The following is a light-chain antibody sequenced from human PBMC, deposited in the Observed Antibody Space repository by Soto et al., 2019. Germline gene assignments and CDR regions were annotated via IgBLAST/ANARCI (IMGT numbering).Light chain of an antibody. V-gene: IGKV3-15*01. CDR1: QSVSSD. J-gene: IGKJ1*01. CDR3: QQYSDWRWT. CDR2: GAS. Sequence: EIVMTQSPATLSVSPGERVTLSCRASQSVSSDLAWYQQKPGQAPRLLIYGASTRATGIPARFSGSGSGTDFTLTVSSLQSDDSAVYYCQQYSDWRWTFGQGTKVEIK.